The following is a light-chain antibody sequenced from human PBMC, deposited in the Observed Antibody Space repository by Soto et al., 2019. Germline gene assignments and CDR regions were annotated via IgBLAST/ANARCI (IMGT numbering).Light chain of an antibody. CDR1: PSISTW. CDR2: KAS. J-gene: IGKJ2*01. Sequence: DIQMTHSPSTLSASVGDRVTITCRASPSISTWLAWYQQKPGKAPKLLIYKASSLRNGVPSRFSGSGSGTEFTLTIYSLQPDDFAGYYCQQYNGYPHTFGQGTKVEIK. V-gene: IGKV1-5*03. CDR3: QQYNGYPHT.